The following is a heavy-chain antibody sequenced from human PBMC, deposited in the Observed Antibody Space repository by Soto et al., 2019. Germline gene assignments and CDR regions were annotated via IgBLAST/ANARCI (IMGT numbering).Heavy chain of an antibody. V-gene: IGHV3-23*01. CDR2: ISGSGTTA. J-gene: IGHJ3*02. CDR3: AKTTDGWFSAFEI. CDR1: GFVFSSYA. D-gene: IGHD6-19*01. Sequence: PGGSLRLSCAASGFVFSSYAMSWVRQAPGKGLKWVSAISGSGTTAYYADSVKGRFIFSRDNPKNTMYLQMNSLRAEDTAVYFCAKTTDGWFSAFEIWGQGTVVTVSS.